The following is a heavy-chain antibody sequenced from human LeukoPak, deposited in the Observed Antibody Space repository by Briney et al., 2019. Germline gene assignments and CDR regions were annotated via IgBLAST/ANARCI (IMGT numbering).Heavy chain of an antibody. CDR3: ARERGYSGYDPFDY. CDR2: ISSSSSYI. J-gene: IGHJ4*02. Sequence: PGGSLRLSCAASGFAFGSNWMHWVRQAPGKGLEWVSSISSSSSYIYYADSVKGRFTISRDNAKNSLYLQMNSLRAEDTAVYYCARERGYSGYDPFDYWGQGTLVTVSS. V-gene: IGHV3-21*01. D-gene: IGHD5-12*01. CDR1: GFAFGSNW.